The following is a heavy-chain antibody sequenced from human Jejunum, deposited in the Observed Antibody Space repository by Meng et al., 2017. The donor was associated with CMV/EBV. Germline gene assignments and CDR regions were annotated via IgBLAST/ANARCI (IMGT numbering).Heavy chain of an antibody. Sequence: QVQLVQSGAEVKRPGASVKVSCKASGYTFSNYDINWVRQAPGQGLEWMGIINPSRGSPNYPQKFQGRVTMTRDTSTSTVYMELSSLRSDDTAVYFCARGTQGAFLDIWGQGTLVTVSS. D-gene: IGHD4/OR15-4a*01. J-gene: IGHJ4*02. CDR2: INPSRGSP. CDR1: GYTFSNYD. CDR3: ARGTQGAFLDI. V-gene: IGHV1-46*01.